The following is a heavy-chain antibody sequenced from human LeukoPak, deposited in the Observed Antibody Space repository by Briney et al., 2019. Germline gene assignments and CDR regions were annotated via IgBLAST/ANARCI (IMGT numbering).Heavy chain of an antibody. CDR2: ISTSSSYI. Sequence: PGGSLRLSCAASGFTFSSYEMNWVRQAPGKGLEWVSYISTSSSYIYYADSVKGRFTISRDNSKNTLYLQMNSLRAEDTAVYYCAKISTSEYFDYWGQGTLVTVSS. D-gene: IGHD1-26*01. CDR1: GFTFSSYE. V-gene: IGHV3-21*05. J-gene: IGHJ4*02. CDR3: AKISTSEYFDY.